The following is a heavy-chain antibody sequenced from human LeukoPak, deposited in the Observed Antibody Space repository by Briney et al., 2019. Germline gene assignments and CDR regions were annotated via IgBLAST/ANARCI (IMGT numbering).Heavy chain of an antibody. J-gene: IGHJ4*02. D-gene: IGHD6-19*01. CDR1: GYTFISYG. CDR2: IFTYNGDT. CDR3: AGGQMFTSGGFDD. Sequence: ASVKVSCKASGYTFISYGISWVRQAPGQGLEWVGWIFTYNGDTKYEKKFQGRVTMTTDSSTNTVYLELRSLRSDDTAVYYCAGGQMFTSGGFDDWGQGTLVTVYS. V-gene: IGHV1-18*01.